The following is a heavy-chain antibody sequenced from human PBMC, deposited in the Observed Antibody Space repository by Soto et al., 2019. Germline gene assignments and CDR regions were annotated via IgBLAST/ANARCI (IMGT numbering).Heavy chain of an antibody. J-gene: IGHJ6*02. V-gene: IGHV1-46*01. CDR2: INPAAGST. Sequence: QVQLVQSGAEVREPGASVKISCKTSGYTFTTYYIHWVRQAPGQGLEWVGIINPAAGSTTYPQKCQARVTVTRDTSTSTVYMELTSLRSDDTAVYYCAREGPMARGGTPYHYPGMDVWGQGTTVAVSS. CDR1: GYTFTTYY. CDR3: AREGPMARGGTPYHYPGMDV. D-gene: IGHD3-10*01.